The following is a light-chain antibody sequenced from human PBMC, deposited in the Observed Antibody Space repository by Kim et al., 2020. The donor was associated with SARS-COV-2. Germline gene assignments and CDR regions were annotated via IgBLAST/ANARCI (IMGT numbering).Light chain of an antibody. V-gene: IGKV3-15*01. CDR1: QSVSSK. CDR3: QQYDDWPPWT. J-gene: IGKJ1*01. Sequence: EIVMTQSPATLSVSPGETVTLSCRASQSVSSKVAWYQQKPGQAPRLLIYDASTRATGIPARFSGSGSGTDFTLTISSLQSEDLAVYHCQQYDDWPPWTFGQGTKVDIK. CDR2: DAS.